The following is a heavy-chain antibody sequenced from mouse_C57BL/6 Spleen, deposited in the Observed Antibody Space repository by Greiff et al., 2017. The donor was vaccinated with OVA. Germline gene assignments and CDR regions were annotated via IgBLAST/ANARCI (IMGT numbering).Heavy chain of an antibody. Sequence: QVQLQQPGAELVKPGASVKLSCKASGYTFTSYWMHWVKQRPGQGLEWIGNINPSNGGTNYNEKFKSKATLTVDKSSSTAYMQLSSLTSEDSAVYYCARGVYYYGSSSGFAYWGQGTLVTVSA. CDR3: ARGVYYYGSSSGFAY. D-gene: IGHD1-1*01. CDR2: INPSNGGT. V-gene: IGHV1-53*01. CDR1: GYTFTSYW. J-gene: IGHJ3*01.